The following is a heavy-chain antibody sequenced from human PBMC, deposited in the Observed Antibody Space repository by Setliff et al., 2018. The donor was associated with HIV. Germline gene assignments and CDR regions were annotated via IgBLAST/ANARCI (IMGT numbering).Heavy chain of an antibody. J-gene: IGHJ1*01. D-gene: IGHD3-22*01. CDR3: VRGVTRDISGYYRDEYFQH. CDR2: ISASSVNT. CDR1: GYTFINYH. Sequence: ASVKVSCKASGYTFINYHIIWVRQAPGQGLEWVGSISASSVNTNYTQGRVTMTTDISTNTAYMEMRTLRSDDTAVYYCVRGVTRDISGYYRDEYFQHWGQGTPVTVSS. V-gene: IGHV1-18*01.